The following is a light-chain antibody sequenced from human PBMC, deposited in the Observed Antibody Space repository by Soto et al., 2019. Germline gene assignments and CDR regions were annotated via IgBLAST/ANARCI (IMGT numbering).Light chain of an antibody. CDR3: AAWDDRLRGWV. CDR1: SSNIGSNY. J-gene: IGLJ3*02. CDR2: RNN. Sequence: QSVLTQPPSASGTPGQRVTISGSGSSSNIGSNYVYWYQQLPGTAPKLLIYRNNQRPSGVPDRFSGSKSGTSASLAISGLRSEDEADYYCAAWDDRLRGWVFGGGTKLTVL. V-gene: IGLV1-47*01.